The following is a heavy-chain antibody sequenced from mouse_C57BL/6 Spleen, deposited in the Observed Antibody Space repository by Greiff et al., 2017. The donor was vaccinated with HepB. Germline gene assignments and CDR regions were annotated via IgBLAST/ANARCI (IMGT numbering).Heavy chain of an antibody. J-gene: IGHJ2*01. V-gene: IGHV1-81*01. Sequence: QVQLQQYGAELARPGASVKLSCKASGYTFTSYGISWVKQRTGQGLEWIGEIYPRSGNTYYNEKFKGKATLTADKSSSTAYMEIRSLTSEDSAVYFCAKGITTVVAPDYWGQGTTLTVSS. CDR2: IYPRSGNT. CDR3: AKGITTVVAPDY. D-gene: IGHD1-1*01. CDR1: GYTFTSYG.